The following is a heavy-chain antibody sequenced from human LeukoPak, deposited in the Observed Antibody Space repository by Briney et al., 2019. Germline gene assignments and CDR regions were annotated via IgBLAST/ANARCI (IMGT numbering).Heavy chain of an antibody. V-gene: IGHV3-48*02. CDR1: GFTFSSYN. Sequence: GGSLRLSCTASGFTFSSYNMNWVRQAPGKGLEWVAYISSNSSTIYYAYSVKGRFTISRDNAKNSLYVQMNSLRDEDTAVYYCAREHSSSSGSVSDFWGQGTLVTVSS. CDR3: AREHSSSSGSVSDF. D-gene: IGHD6-6*01. CDR2: ISSNSSTI. J-gene: IGHJ4*02.